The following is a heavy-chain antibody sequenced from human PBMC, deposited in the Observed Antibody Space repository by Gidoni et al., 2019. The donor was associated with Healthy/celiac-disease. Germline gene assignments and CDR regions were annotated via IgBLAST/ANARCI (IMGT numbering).Heavy chain of an antibody. Sequence: QVQLVQSGAEVRKPGSSVKVSCKASGGTFRSYAISWVRQAPGQGLEWMGGIIPIFGTANYAQKFQGRVTITADESTSTAYMELSSLRSEDTAVYYCARGGYSSSPALYYYYGMDVWGQGTTVTVSS. D-gene: IGHD6-6*01. J-gene: IGHJ6*02. CDR1: GGTFRSYA. CDR2: IIPIFGTA. CDR3: ARGGYSSSPALYYYYGMDV. V-gene: IGHV1-69*01.